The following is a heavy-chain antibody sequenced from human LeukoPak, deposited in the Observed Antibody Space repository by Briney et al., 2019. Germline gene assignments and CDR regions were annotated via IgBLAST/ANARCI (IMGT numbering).Heavy chain of an antibody. V-gene: IGHV4-39*07. CDR3: ARDMPLYSSVGYGGWFDP. D-gene: IGHD6-19*01. CDR1: GDSISSSSYY. J-gene: IGHJ5*02. Sequence: SETLSLTCTVSGDSISSSSYYWGWIRQPPGKGLEWIGSIYYRGTTYYNPSLKSRVIISVDMSKNQFSLKLSSVTAADTAVYYCARDMPLYSSVGYGGWFDPWGQGTLVTVSS. CDR2: IYYRGTT.